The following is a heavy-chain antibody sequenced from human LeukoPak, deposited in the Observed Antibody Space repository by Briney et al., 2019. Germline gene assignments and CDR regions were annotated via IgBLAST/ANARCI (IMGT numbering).Heavy chain of an antibody. D-gene: IGHD4-23*01. J-gene: IGHJ6*02. Sequence: PSETLSLTCTVSGGSIDSDYWSWLRQPPGKGLEWIGEMYNSGYPNYGPSFKIRVTISLDTSKNQFSLTLNSVTPADTAVYYCARFRVNYYYSYGMDVWGQGTTVTVSS. V-gene: IGHV4-4*09. CDR2: MYNSGYP. CDR1: GGSIDSDY. CDR3: ARFRVNYYYSYGMDV.